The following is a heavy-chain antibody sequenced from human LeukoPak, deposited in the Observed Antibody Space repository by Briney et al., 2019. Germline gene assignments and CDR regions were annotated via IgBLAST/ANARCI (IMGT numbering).Heavy chain of an antibody. Sequence: AGGSLRLSCAASGFTFSGHWMHWVRQVPGEGLVWVSSIHSDGSDTKYADSVKGRFTVSRDNAKHTLYLQMNSLRVEDTALYYCARETGGFDIWGQGTMVTVSS. D-gene: IGHD2-15*01. J-gene: IGHJ3*02. CDR2: IHSDGSDT. CDR1: GFTFSGHW. CDR3: ARETGGFDI. V-gene: IGHV3-74*03.